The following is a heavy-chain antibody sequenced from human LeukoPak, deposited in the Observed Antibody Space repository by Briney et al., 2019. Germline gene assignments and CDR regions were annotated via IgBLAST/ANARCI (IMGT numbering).Heavy chain of an antibody. CDR3: ARDAYCNSDYCYSLDAFDI. Sequence: PGGSLRLSCAASGFTFSAYWMHWVRQVPGKGLVWVSRINNDGTATFFADSVKGRFTISRDNAKNTLYLQMDSLRAEDTAMYYCARDAYCNSDYCYSLDAFDIWGQGTMVTVSS. D-gene: IGHD2/OR15-2a*01. J-gene: IGHJ3*02. CDR1: GFTFSAYW. V-gene: IGHV3-74*01. CDR2: INNDGTAT.